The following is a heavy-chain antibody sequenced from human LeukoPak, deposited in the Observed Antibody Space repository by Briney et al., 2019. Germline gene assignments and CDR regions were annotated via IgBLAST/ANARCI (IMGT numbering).Heavy chain of an antibody. CDR3: ARAPYSISWYFDY. D-gene: IGHD6-13*01. V-gene: IGHV3-66*01. CDR2: IYSGGST. Sequence: PGGSLRLSCGASGFTVSSRYMTWVRQAPGKGLEWVSVIYSGGSTHYAGSVKGRFTISRDNSKNTVYLQMNSLRAEDTAVYHCARAPYSISWYFDYWGQGTLVTVAS. CDR1: GFTVSSRY. J-gene: IGHJ4*02.